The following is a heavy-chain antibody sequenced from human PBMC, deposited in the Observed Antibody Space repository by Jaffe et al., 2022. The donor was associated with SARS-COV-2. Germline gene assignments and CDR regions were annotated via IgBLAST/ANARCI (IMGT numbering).Heavy chain of an antibody. CDR3: ATILWSGYNHYFDH. CDR2: SYSSGST. D-gene: IGHD3-3*01. Sequence: QLQLQGSGPGLVKPSETLSLTCIVSGGSISSTEYYWGWVRQPPGKALEWIGGSYSSGSTYYSPSLKSRVTISVDTSKNQFSLRLSSVAAADTAVYFCATILWSGYNHYFDHWGQGTLVTVSS. J-gene: IGHJ4*02. V-gene: IGHV4-39*01. CDR1: GGSISSTEYY.